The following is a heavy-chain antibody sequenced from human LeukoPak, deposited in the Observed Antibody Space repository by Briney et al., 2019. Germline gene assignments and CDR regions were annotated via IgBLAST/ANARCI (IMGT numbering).Heavy chain of an antibody. Sequence: GGSLQISCQGSGSTFATHWIVWVRQMPGKGLEGMGIIYPGDSDTRYSPSFQGQVTISVDKSISTAYLQWNSLRASDTAMYYCARHYASGSYYKGSYFYGLDVWGQGTTVTVSS. D-gene: IGHD3-10*01. CDR3: ARHYASGSYYKGSYFYGLDV. CDR2: IYPGDSDT. CDR1: GSTFATHW. V-gene: IGHV5-51*01. J-gene: IGHJ6*02.